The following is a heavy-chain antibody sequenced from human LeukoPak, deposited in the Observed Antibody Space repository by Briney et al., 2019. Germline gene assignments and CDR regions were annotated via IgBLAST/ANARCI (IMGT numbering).Heavy chain of an antibody. V-gene: IGHV4-39*07. CDR2: IYTSGST. Sequence: PSETLSLTCTVSGGSISSSSHYWGWIRQSPGKGLEWIGRIYTSGSTNYNPSLKSRVTMSVDTSKNQFSLKLSSVTAADTAVYYCARDTYYYDSSGYYLFDYWGQGTLVTVSS. J-gene: IGHJ4*02. CDR1: GGSISSSSHY. D-gene: IGHD3-22*01. CDR3: ARDTYYYDSSGYYLFDY.